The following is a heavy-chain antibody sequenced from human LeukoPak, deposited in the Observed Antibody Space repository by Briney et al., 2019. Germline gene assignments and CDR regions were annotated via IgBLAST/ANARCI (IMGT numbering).Heavy chain of an antibody. Sequence: GGSLRLSCAASGFTFSSYWMSWVRHAPGKGLERVGNIKQDGSEKYYVDSVKGRFTISRDNAKNSLYLQMNSLRAEDTAVYYCARLGDSSGYYDYWGQGTLVTVSS. CDR3: ARLGDSSGYYDY. J-gene: IGHJ4*02. V-gene: IGHV3-7*04. CDR1: GFTFSSYW. D-gene: IGHD3-22*01. CDR2: IKQDGSEK.